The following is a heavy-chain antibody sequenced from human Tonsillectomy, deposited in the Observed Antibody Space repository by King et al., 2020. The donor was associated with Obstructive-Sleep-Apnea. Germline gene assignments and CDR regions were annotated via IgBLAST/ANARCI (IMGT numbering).Heavy chain of an antibody. J-gene: IGHJ4*02. CDR2: IDPSDSYT. D-gene: IGHD3-22*01. CDR3: ATNYYDSSGYYSFDY. V-gene: IGHV5-10-1*03. CDR1: GYSFTSYW. Sequence: QLVQSGAEVKKPGESLRISCKGSGYSFTSYWITWVRQMPGKGLEWMGRIDPSDSYTDYSPSFQGHVTLSADKSISTAYLQWSSLKASDTAMYYCATNYYDSSGYYSFDYWGQGTLVIVSS.